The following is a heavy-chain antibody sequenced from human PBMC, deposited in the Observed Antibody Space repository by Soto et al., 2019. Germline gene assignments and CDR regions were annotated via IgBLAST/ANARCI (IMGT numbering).Heavy chain of an antibody. CDR3: AKDAVAGTSIWYFDL. J-gene: IGHJ2*01. Sequence: PGGSLRLSCAASGFTFSSYAMSWVRQDPGKGLEWVSAISGSGGSTYYADSVKGRFTISRDNTKNTLYLQMNSLRAEDTAVYYCAKDAVAGTSIWYFDLWGRGTLVTVSS. V-gene: IGHV3-23*01. D-gene: IGHD6-19*01. CDR2: ISGSGGST. CDR1: GFTFSSYA.